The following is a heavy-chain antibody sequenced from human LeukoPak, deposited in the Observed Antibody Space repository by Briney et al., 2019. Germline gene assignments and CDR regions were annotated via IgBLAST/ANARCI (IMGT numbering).Heavy chain of an antibody. J-gene: IGHJ3*02. CDR1: GFTSDDYA. D-gene: IGHD2-8*01. V-gene: IGHV3-9*02. CDR2: ITWNSGSI. Sequence: GGSLRLSCAASGFTSDDYAMHWVRQAPGKGLEWVSGITWNSGSIGYADSVKGRFTISRDNAKNSLYLQMNSLRAEDTALYYCAKAYCTDAVCYGAFDIWGQGTMVTVSS. CDR3: AKAYCTDAVCYGAFDI.